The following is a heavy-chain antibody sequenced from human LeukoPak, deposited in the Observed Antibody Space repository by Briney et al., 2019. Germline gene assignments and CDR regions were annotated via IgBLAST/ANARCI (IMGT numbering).Heavy chain of an antibody. D-gene: IGHD6-19*01. CDR2: IYTAGDT. CDR1: GFSVSDKY. Sequence: GGSLRLSCAASGFSVSDKYMGWVRQAPGKGLEWVSVIYTAGDTFYPDSVRGRFSVSRDTSRNMVNLQMNSLRAEDTALYYCTSGQMFTSGGFDDWGRGTLVTVSS. V-gene: IGHV3-53*01. J-gene: IGHJ4*02. CDR3: TSGQMFTSGGFDD.